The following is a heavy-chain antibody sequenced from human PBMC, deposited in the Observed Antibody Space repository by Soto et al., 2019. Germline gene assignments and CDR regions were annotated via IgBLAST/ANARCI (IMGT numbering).Heavy chain of an antibody. Sequence: QGHLVQSGAEVKKPGASVKVSCKASDYTFDSYGINWVRQAPGQGLEWMGWMSPYNGNPKYSQKFQGRVTMTTDASTTTAYSELRSLRSDDTAVYYCARNPSTSSPPLSGMDVWGQGTTVTVSS. J-gene: IGHJ6*02. V-gene: IGHV1-18*01. CDR3: ARNPSTSSPPLSGMDV. CDR1: DYTFDSYG. D-gene: IGHD3-10*01. CDR2: MSPYNGNP.